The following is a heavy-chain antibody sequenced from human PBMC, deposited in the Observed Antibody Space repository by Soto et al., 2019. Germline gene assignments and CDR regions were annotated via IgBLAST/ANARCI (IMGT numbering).Heavy chain of an antibody. J-gene: IGHJ1*01. D-gene: IGHD3-22*01. V-gene: IGHV3-30-3*01. CDR2: ISYDGSNK. CDR3: ARAEGDYYDSSGQEYFQH. CDR1: GFTFSSYA. Sequence: QVQLVESGGGVVQPGRSLRLSCAASGFTFSSYAMHWVRQAPGKGLEWVAVISYDGSNKYYADSVKGRFTISRDNSKNTLYLQMNSLRAEDTAVYYCARAEGDYYDSSGQEYFQHWGQGTLVTVSS.